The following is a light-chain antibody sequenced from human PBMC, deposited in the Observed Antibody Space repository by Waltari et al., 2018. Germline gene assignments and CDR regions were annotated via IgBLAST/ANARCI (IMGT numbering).Light chain of an antibody. V-gene: IGLV1-44*01. CDR1: SSNIGGND. Sequence: QSVVIQSPSASGTPGQRVTISCSGSSSNIGGNDVYWYQPFPGTAPKLLIYTNSQRPSGVPDRFSGSKSGTSASLVSSGLQSEDEADDYGATWEDSLNGWVFGGGTKLTVL. J-gene: IGLJ3*02. CDR2: TNS. CDR3: ATWEDSLNGWV.